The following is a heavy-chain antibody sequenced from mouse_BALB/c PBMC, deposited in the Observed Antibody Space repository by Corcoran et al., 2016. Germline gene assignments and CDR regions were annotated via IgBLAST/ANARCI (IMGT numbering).Heavy chain of an antibody. Sequence: VKPQQSGAALVKPGASVKLSCTASGLNITDTYMHWVKQRPEQGLEWIGRLDPANGNTKFDPKFQGKATMTSYTSSNTVYLQLSSLTSEATAVYFCGRSREGNYVVYWGQGTTLTVSS. V-gene: IGHV14-3*02. D-gene: IGHD2-1*01. CDR3: GRSREGNYVVY. J-gene: IGHJ2*01. CDR2: LDPANGNT. CDR1: GLNITDTY.